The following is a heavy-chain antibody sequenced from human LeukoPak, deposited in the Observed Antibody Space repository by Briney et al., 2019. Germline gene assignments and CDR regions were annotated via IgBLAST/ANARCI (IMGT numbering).Heavy chain of an antibody. CDR1: GFTFSSYG. D-gene: IGHD5-24*01. CDR2: ISYDGSNK. V-gene: IGHV3-30*18. Sequence: GRSLRLSCAASGFTFSSYGMHWVRQAPGKGLEWVAVISYDGSNKYYADSVKGRFTISRDNSKNTLYLQMNSLRAEDTAVYYCAKDPGGGYNPYFDYWGQGTLVTVSS. CDR3: AKDPGGGYNPYFDY. J-gene: IGHJ4*02.